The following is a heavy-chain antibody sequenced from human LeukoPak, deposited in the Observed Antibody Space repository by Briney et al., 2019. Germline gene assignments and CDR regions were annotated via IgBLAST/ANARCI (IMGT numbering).Heavy chain of an antibody. CDR1: GFTFSSYS. CDR3: ARDRWFYYDSSGYYASNLDFDY. J-gene: IGHJ4*02. CDR2: ISSSSSYI. V-gene: IGHV3-21*01. D-gene: IGHD3-22*01. Sequence: GGSLRLSCAASGFTFSSYSMTWVRQAPGKGLEWVSSISSSSSYIYYADSVKGRFTISRDNANNSLYLQMNSLRAEDTAVYYCARDRWFYYDSSGYYASNLDFDYWGQGTLVTVSS.